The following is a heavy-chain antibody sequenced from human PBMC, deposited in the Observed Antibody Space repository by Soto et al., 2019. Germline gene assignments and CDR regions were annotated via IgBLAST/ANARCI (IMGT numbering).Heavy chain of an antibody. Sequence: GGSLRLSCAASGFTFSSYWMSWVRQAPGKGLEWVANIEQDGSEKYYVDSVKGRFTISRDNAKNSLYLQMNSLRAEDTAVYYCAREGALYEYSSSWPRGWFDPWGQGTLVTVSS. V-gene: IGHV3-7*01. J-gene: IGHJ5*02. CDR3: AREGALYEYSSSWPRGWFDP. CDR1: GFTFSSYW. CDR2: IEQDGSEK. D-gene: IGHD6-13*01.